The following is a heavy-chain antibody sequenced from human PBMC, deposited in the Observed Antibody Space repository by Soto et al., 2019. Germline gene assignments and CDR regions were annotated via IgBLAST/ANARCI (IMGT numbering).Heavy chain of an antibody. CDR1: GYSFISYG. Sequence: QVQLVQSGGEVKQPGASVKVSCKDSGYSFISYGISWVRQAPGQGLEWMGWISGYNGNTKYAQKLQGTVTMTTDTSTSTVYMELRSLRSDDTAVYYCARDQWTLDYSRGWYVDWGQGTLVTVSS. D-gene: IGHD6-19*01. V-gene: IGHV1-18*04. CDR3: ARDQWTLDYSRGWYVD. CDR2: ISGYNGNT. J-gene: IGHJ4*02.